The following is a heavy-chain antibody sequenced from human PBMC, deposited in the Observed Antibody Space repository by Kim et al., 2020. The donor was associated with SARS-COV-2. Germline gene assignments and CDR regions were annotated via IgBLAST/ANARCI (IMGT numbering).Heavy chain of an antibody. CDR3: ARVQDYYGSGSYYD. J-gene: IGHJ4*02. D-gene: IGHD3-10*01. V-gene: IGHV4-30-2*04. Sequence: NPSLKSRVTISVDTSKNQFSLKLSSVTAADPAVYYCARVQDYYGSGSYYDWGQGTLVTVSS.